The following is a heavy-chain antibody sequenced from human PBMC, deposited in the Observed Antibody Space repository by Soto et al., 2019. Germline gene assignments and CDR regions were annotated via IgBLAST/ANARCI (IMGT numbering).Heavy chain of an antibody. V-gene: IGHV1-2*04. CDR2: INPNSGGT. Sequence: QVQLVQSGAEVKKPGASVKVSCMASGYTFTGYYMHWVRQAPGQGLEWMGWINPNSGGTNYAQKFQGWVTMTRDTSISTAYMELSRLRSDDTAVYYCARGRYYYDSSGYYYFDYWGQGTLVTVSS. CDR1: GYTFTGYY. D-gene: IGHD3-22*01. J-gene: IGHJ4*02. CDR3: ARGRYYYDSSGYYYFDY.